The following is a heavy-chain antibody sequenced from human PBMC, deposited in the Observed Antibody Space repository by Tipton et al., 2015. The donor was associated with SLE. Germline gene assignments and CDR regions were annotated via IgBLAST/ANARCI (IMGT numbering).Heavy chain of an antibody. J-gene: IGHJ4*02. CDR1: GFTFSNAW. CDR2: IKSKTDGGTT. V-gene: IGHV3-15*01. D-gene: IGHD2-2*01. CDR3: ASTDY. Sequence: SLRLSCAASGFTFSNAWMSWVRQAPGKGLEWVGRIKSKTDGGTTGYAAPVKGRFTISRDNAKNSLYLQMNSLRAEDTAVYYCASTDYWGQGTLVTVSS.